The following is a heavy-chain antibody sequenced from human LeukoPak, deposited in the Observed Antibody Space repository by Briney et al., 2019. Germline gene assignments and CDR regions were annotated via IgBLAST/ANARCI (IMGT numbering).Heavy chain of an antibody. CDR2: ISAYNGNT. CDR3: ARDYDFWSGYSPTAFDY. Sequence: GASVTVSCKASGYTFTSYGISWVRQAPGQGLEWMGWISAYNGNTNYAQKLQGRVTMTTDTSTSTAYMELRSLRSDDTAVYYCARDYDFWSGYSPTAFDYWGQGTLVTVSS. CDR1: GYTFTSYG. D-gene: IGHD3-3*01. J-gene: IGHJ4*02. V-gene: IGHV1-18*01.